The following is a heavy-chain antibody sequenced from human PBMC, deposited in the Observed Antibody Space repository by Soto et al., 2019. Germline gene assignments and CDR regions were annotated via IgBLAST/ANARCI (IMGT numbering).Heavy chain of an antibody. CDR2: ISSGSTSA. J-gene: IGHJ3*02. V-gene: IGHV3-48*02. D-gene: IGHD3-10*01. CDR3: ARTKFYYSSGSFHDAFDI. Sequence: EEQLVESGGGLLQPGGSLRLSCVASGFSFSNYNMNWVRQAPGRGLEWVSYISSGSTSAHYADAVEGRFTISRDNAKNSLYLQMNSLRDEDTAVYYCARTKFYYSSGSFHDAFDIWGQGTMVTVSS. CDR1: GFSFSNYN.